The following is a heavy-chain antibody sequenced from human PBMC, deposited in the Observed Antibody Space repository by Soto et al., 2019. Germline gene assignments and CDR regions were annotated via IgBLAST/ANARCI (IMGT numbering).Heavy chain of an antibody. V-gene: IGHV4-4*07. CDR2: IHSSGST. CDR1: GASMNSYH. CDR3: ARDQGVAAAGITWFDP. J-gene: IGHJ5*02. D-gene: IGHD6-13*01. Sequence: PSETLSLTCTVSGASMNSYHWSWIRQPAGKGLGWIGHIHSSGSTNYNPSLKSRVTMSVDTSKNQFSLRLMSLTAADTAVYYCARDQGVAAAGITWFDPWGQGSLVTVSS.